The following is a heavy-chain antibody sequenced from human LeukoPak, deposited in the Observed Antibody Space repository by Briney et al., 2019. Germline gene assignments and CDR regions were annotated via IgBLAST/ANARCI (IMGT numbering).Heavy chain of an antibody. J-gene: IGHJ4*02. V-gene: IGHV1-2*04. Sequence: ASVKVSCKASGYTFTGYYMHWVRLAPGQGLEWMGWINPNSGGTNYAQKFQGWVTMTRDTSISTAYMELSRLRSDDTAVYYCARDLGYCSGGSCYWGYYFDYWGQGTLVTVSS. CDR3: ARDLGYCSGGSCYWGYYFDY. D-gene: IGHD2-15*01. CDR2: INPNSGGT. CDR1: GYTFTGYY.